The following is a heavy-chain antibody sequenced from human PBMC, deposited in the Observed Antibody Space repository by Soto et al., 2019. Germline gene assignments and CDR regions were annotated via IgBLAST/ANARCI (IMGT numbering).Heavy chain of an antibody. Sequence: EVQLVESGGGLVQPGGSLRLSCAASGFTFSSYEMNWVRQAPGKGLEWVSYISSSGSTIYYADSVKGRFTISRDNAKNSLYLQMNSLRAEDTAVYYCARDILDAFDIWGQGTMVTVSS. J-gene: IGHJ3*02. CDR2: ISSSGSTI. CDR3: ARDILDAFDI. D-gene: IGHD2-21*01. CDR1: GFTFSSYE. V-gene: IGHV3-48*03.